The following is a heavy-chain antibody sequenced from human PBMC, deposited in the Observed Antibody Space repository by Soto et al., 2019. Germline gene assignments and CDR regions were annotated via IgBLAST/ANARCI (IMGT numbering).Heavy chain of an antibody. CDR1: GGSISSGDYY. CDR3: AREGNRIAAQSAFDY. J-gene: IGHJ4*02. CDR2: IYYSGST. V-gene: IGHV4-30-4*02. Sequence: SETLSLTCTVSGGSISSGDYYWSWIRQPPGKGLEWIGYIYYSGSTYYNPSLKSRVTISVDTSKNQFSLKLSSVTAADTAVYYCAREGNRIAAQSAFDYWGQGTLVTVSS. D-gene: IGHD6-13*01.